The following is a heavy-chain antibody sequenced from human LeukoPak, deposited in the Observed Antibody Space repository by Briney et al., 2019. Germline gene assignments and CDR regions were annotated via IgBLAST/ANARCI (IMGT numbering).Heavy chain of an antibody. CDR2: ISPRGNT. D-gene: IGHD3-16*01. J-gene: IGHJ4*02. Sequence: SETLSLTCNVSGASMSNYYWSWIRRPAGRGLEWIGRISPRGNTNYNPSLNSRVTISLDTSTNQFSLKLRSVTAADTAAYYCARGGHSYGTFDSWGRGALVSVSS. CDR1: GASMSNYY. CDR3: ARGGHSYGTFDS. V-gene: IGHV4-4*07.